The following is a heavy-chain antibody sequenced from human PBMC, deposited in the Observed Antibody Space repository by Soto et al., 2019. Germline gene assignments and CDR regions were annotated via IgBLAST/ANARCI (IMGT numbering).Heavy chain of an antibody. CDR3: ARGNEWFGELEGYYYYDMDV. D-gene: IGHD3-10*01. V-gene: IGHV1-3*01. Sequence: ASVKVSCKASGYTFTSYSMHWVRQPPGQRLEWMGWINAGNGNTKYSQKFQGRVTITRDTSASTAYMELSSLRSEDTAVYYCARGNEWFGELEGYYYYDMDVWGQGTTVTVSS. CDR2: INAGNGNT. J-gene: IGHJ6*02. CDR1: GYTFTSYS.